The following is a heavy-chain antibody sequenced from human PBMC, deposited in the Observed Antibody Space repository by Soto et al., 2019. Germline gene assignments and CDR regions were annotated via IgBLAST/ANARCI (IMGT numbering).Heavy chain of an antibody. Sequence: GGSLRLSCAASGFTFSSYVMNWVRQVPGGGLEWVALIWYDGSNTYYADSVQGRFTISRDNSKDTLYLQMDSLRGDETAVYYCVKSLDGCNVDYWGQGTLVTVSS. CDR2: IWYDGSNT. V-gene: IGHV3-30*02. CDR3: VKSLDGCNVDY. J-gene: IGHJ4*02. D-gene: IGHD2-2*01. CDR1: GFTFSSYV.